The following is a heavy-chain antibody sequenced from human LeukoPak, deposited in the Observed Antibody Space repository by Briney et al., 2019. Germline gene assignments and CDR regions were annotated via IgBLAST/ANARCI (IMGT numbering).Heavy chain of an antibody. CDR3: ARDGRGLPAFDI. Sequence: PSETLSLTCTVSGGSISSGSYYWSWIRQPAGKGLEWIGRIYTSGSTNYNPSLKSRVTISVDTSKNQFSLKLSSVTAADTAVYYCARDGRGLPAFDIWGQGTLVTVSS. D-gene: IGHD2-2*01. J-gene: IGHJ4*03. V-gene: IGHV4-61*02. CDR2: IYTSGST. CDR1: GGSISSGSYY.